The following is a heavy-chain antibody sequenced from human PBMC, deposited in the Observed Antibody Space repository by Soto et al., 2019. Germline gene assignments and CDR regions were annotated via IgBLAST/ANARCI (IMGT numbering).Heavy chain of an antibody. CDR1: GGTFSSYT. Sequence: ASVKVSCKASGGTFSSYTISWVRQAPGQGLEWMGRIIPILGIANYAQKFQGRVTITADKSTSTAYMELSSLRSEDTAVYYCARDGQQWLVRDDYYYYYGMDVWG. CDR3: ARDGQQWLVRDDYYYYYGMDV. J-gene: IGHJ6*02. D-gene: IGHD6-19*01. V-gene: IGHV1-69*04. CDR2: IIPILGIA.